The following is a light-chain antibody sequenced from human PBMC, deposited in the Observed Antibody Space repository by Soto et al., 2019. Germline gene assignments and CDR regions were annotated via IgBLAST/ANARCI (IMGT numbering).Light chain of an antibody. CDR2: GAS. CDR1: QSVSSY. V-gene: IGKV3-20*01. CDR3: QQYSHLIT. J-gene: IGKJ5*01. Sequence: EIVLTQSPATLSLSPGERATLSCRASQSVSSYLAWYQQKPGQAPRLLIYGASNRATGIPDRFSGSGSGTDFTLTISRLEPEDIATYYCQQYSHLITFGQGTRLEIK.